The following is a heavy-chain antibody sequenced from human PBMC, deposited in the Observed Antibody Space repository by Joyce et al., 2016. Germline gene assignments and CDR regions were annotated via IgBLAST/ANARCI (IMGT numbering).Heavy chain of an antibody. V-gene: IGHV4-4*02. J-gene: IGHJ4*02. CDR1: GGSISSSHW. CDR3: ARYQAVLDLTGKNGYFDY. Sequence: QVQLPESGPGLVQPSGTLSLTCAVSGGSISSSHWWSWVRQPPGKGLEWIAEISHSGKTNYNPSLKSRVTISADKYKNQFDLKVTSVTVADTAVDYYARYQAVLDLTGKNGYFDYWGKGILVTVSS. D-gene: IGHD3/OR15-3a*01. CDR2: ISHSGKT.